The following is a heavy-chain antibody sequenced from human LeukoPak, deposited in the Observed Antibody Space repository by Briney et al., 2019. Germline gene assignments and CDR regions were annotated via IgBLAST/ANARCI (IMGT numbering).Heavy chain of an antibody. CDR3: AREPNCTNGVCYDYYFDY. CDR1: GGTFSSYA. J-gene: IGHJ4*02. CDR2: IIPIFGTA. D-gene: IGHD2-8*01. Sequence: SVKVSCKASGGTFSSYAISWVRQVPGQGLEWMGGIIPIFGTANYAQKFQGRVTITADESTSTAYMELSSLRSEDTAVYYCAREPNCTNGVCYDYYFDYWGQGTLVTVSS. V-gene: IGHV1-69*13.